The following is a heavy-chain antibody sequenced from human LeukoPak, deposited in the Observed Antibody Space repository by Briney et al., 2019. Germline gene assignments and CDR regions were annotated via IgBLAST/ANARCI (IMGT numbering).Heavy chain of an antibody. CDR3: AAGSGSYYKATS. D-gene: IGHD3-10*01. J-gene: IGHJ5*02. CDR1: GFTFRSYT. V-gene: IGHV3-23*01. Sequence: LPGGSLRLSCAASGFTFRSYTMNWVRLAPGKGLEWVSGITGRGETKYSADPGKGRFTISRENSKTTLYLQINSLRAEDTAVYYCAAGSGSYYKATSWGQGTLVTVSS. CDR2: ITGRGETK.